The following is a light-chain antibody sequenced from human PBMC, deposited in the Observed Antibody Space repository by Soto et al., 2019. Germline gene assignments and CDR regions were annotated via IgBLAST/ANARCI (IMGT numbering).Light chain of an antibody. CDR1: QSVSSST. J-gene: IGKJ2*01. V-gene: IGKV3-20*01. Sequence: EIVLTQSPGTLSLSPGERATLSCRASQSVSSSTLAWYQHRPGQAPRLLIYGESNRATGIPDRFSGSGSGTDFTLTINRLEPEDSAVYYCQHYGNSLFTFGRGTKLEIK. CDR3: QHYGNSLFT. CDR2: GES.